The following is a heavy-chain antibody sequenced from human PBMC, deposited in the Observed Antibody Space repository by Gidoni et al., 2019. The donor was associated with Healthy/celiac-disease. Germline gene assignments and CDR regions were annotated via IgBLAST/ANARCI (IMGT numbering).Heavy chain of an antibody. D-gene: IGHD6-19*01. V-gene: IGHV4-59*01. CDR3: ASMYSSGWYNFDY. Sequence: QVQLQESGPGLVKPSETLSLTCTVSGGSISSYSWSWIRQPPGKGLEWIGYIYYSGSTNYNPSLKSRVTISVDTSKNQFSLKLSSVTAADTAVYYCASMYSSGWYNFDYWGQGTLVTVSS. J-gene: IGHJ4*02. CDR2: IYYSGST. CDR1: GGSISSYS.